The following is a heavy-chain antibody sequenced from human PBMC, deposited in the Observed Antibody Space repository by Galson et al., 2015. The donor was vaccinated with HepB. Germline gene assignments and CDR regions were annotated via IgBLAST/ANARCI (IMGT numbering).Heavy chain of an antibody. CDR1: GFIFNDYG. J-gene: IGHJ3*02. V-gene: IGHV3-20*04. Sequence: SLRLSCAASGFIFNDYGMTWVRQAPGKGLQWVSGIFYNGGGTHYVDSVKGRFTISRDNAKKSLYLQMNNLRVDDTALYFCARKNYVDSYDMWGQGTMVTVS. D-gene: IGHD3-16*01. CDR3: ARKNYVDSYDM. CDR2: IFYNGGGT.